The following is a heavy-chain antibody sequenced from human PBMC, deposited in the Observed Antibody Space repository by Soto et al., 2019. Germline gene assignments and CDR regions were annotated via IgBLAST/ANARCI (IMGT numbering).Heavy chain of an antibody. CDR1: RFTVSSTD. V-gene: IGHV3-66*01. CDR2: IYSGGST. Sequence: LCRAASRFTVSSTDMSWVRQAPGKGLEWVSVIYSGGSTYYADSVKGRFTISRDNSKNTLYLQMNSLRAEDTAVYYCARDQASYYDFWSGPYYYMDVWGKGTTVTVSS. D-gene: IGHD3-3*01. J-gene: IGHJ6*03. CDR3: ARDQASYYDFWSGPYYYMDV.